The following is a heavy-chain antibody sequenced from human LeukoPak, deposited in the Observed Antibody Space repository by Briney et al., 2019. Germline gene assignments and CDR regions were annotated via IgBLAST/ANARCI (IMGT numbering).Heavy chain of an antibody. CDR2: ISFSGGNT. D-gene: IGHD3-3*02. CDR1: GFTFSDSA. J-gene: IGHJ3*01. CDR3: ARDIEFST. V-gene: IGHV3-23*01. Sequence: GGSLRLSCAASGFTFSDSAMNWVRQTPGKGLEWVSLISFSGGNTYYADSMKGRFTISRDNYKDTLYLQMNSLRAEDTAMYYCARDIEFSTWGLGTMVTVSS.